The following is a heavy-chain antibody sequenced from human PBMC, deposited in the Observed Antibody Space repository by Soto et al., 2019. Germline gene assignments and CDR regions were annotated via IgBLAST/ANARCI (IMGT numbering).Heavy chain of an antibody. CDR3: ARAVAGGVYYYYGMDV. CDR2: IYYSGST. V-gene: IGHV4-59*01. CDR1: GGSISSYD. Sequence: PSETLSLTCTVSGGSISSYDWSWIRQPPGKGLEWIGYIYYSGSTNYNPSLKSRVTISVDTSKNQFSLKLSSVTAADTAVYYCARAVAGGVYYYYGMDVWGQGTTLTVSS. D-gene: IGHD6-19*01. J-gene: IGHJ6*02.